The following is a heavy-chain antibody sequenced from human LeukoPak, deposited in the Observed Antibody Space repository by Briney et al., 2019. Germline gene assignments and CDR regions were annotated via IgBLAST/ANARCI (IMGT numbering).Heavy chain of an antibody. CDR2: INAGNGNT. J-gene: IGHJ3*02. D-gene: IGHD3-22*01. Sequence: ASVKVSCKASGYTFTSYAMHWVRQAPGQRLEWMGWINAGNGNTKYSQEFQGRVTITRDTSASTAYMELSSLRSEDMAVYYCARAHYYYDSSGYGAFDIWGQGTMVTVSS. CDR1: GYTFTSYA. V-gene: IGHV1-3*03. CDR3: ARAHYYYDSSGYGAFDI.